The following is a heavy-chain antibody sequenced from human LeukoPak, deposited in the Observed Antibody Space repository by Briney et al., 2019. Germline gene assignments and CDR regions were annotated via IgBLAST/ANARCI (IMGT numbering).Heavy chain of an antibody. V-gene: IGHV3-23*01. D-gene: IGHD2-2*01. CDR2: ISGSGGST. CDR3: AKGTGIVVVPAEYY. J-gene: IGHJ4*02. CDR1: GFTFSSYG. Sequence: GRSLRLSCAASGFTFSSYGMHWVRQAPGKGLEWVSAISGSGGSTYYADSVKGRFTISRDNSKNTLYLQMNSLRAEDTAVYYCAKGTGIVVVPAEYYWGQGTLVTVSS.